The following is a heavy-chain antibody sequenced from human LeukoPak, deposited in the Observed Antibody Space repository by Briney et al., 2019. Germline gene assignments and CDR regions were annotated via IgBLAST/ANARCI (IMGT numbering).Heavy chain of an antibody. Sequence: PSETLSLTCTVSGGSISSYYWSWIRQPPGKGLEWIGYIHYSGSTNYNPSLKSRVTISVDTSKNQFSLKLSSVTAADTAVYYCARVGVDYSGNVLKYFFDYWGQGTLVTVSS. CDR1: GGSISSYY. J-gene: IGHJ4*02. CDR2: IHYSGST. D-gene: IGHD4-23*01. CDR3: ARVGVDYSGNVLKYFFDY. V-gene: IGHV4-59*01.